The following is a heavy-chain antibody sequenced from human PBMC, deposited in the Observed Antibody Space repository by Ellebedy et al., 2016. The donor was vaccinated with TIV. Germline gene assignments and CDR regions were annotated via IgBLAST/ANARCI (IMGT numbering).Heavy chain of an antibody. CDR3: ARLGQGREGYYNYAMDV. V-gene: IGHV3-33*01. J-gene: IGHJ6*02. CDR2: IWSDGSYI. D-gene: IGHD3-16*01. CDR1: GSSFSRYG. Sequence: GESLKISCAASGSSFSRYGMQWVRQAPGKGLEWVAVIWSDGSYIYYAESVKGRFSISRDNPTNTLYPQMNSLRVEDTGVYYCARLGQGREGYYNYAMDVWGQGTTVTVSS.